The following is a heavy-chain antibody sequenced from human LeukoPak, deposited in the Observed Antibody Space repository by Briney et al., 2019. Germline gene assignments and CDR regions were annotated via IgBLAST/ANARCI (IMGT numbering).Heavy chain of an antibody. CDR2: INGGGSPI. CDR3: VRDNPRCCGGIPANSDDY. Sequence: PEGSLRLSCAASGFIFTRDSMNWVRQAPGKGLEWVAYINGGGSPIYYADSVRGRFTISRDNADNSLYLHMNSLRAEDTAVYYCVRDNPRCCGGIPANSDDYWGQGTLVTVSS. D-gene: IGHD3-16*01. J-gene: IGHJ4*02. V-gene: IGHV3-48*01. CDR1: GFIFTRDS.